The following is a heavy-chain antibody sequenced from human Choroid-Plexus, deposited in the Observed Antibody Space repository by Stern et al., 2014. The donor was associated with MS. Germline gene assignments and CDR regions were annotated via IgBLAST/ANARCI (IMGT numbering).Heavy chain of an antibody. D-gene: IGHD3-3*01. CDR3: ARDQRGITICGVVTDYYYLGMDV. Sequence: MQLVESGAEVKKPGASVKVSCKTSGYIFTGYYIHWVRQAPGQGLEWMAWINPNTGGTKYAQKFQGRVTMSRDTSISTAYVELSSLTSDDTAVYYCARDQRGITICGVVTDYYYLGMDVWGQGTTVTVSS. CDR2: INPNTGGT. V-gene: IGHV1-2*02. CDR1: GYIFTGYY. J-gene: IGHJ6*02.